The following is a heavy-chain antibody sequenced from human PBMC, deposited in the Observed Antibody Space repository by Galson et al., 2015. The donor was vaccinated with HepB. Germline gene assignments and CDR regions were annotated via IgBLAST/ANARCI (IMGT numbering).Heavy chain of an antibody. CDR2: FDPEDGET. CDR1: GYTLTELS. D-gene: IGHD3-10*01. Sequence: SVKVSCKVSGYTLTELSMHWVRQAPGKGLEWMGGFDPEDGETIYAQKFQGRATMTEDTSTDTAYMELSSLRSEDTAVYYCATDPHGSRRYGSGEWGQGTLVTVSS. CDR3: ATDPHGSRRYGSGE. V-gene: IGHV1-24*01. J-gene: IGHJ4*02.